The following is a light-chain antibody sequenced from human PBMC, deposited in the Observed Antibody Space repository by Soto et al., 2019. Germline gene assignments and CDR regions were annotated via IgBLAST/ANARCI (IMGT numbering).Light chain of an antibody. CDR3: QQRSNNMYT. Sequence: EIVLTQSPATLSLSPVERVTLSCRASQSVSSHLAWYQQQPGQAPRLLIYDASNRATGIPARFSGSGSGTDFTLTISSLEPEDFAVYYCQQRSNNMYTFGQGTKLEI. V-gene: IGKV3-11*01. CDR1: QSVSSH. CDR2: DAS. J-gene: IGKJ2*01.